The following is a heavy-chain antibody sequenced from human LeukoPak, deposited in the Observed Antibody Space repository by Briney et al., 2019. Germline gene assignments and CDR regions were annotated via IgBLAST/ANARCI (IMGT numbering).Heavy chain of an antibody. CDR1: GFTFSNYW. J-gene: IGHJ6*03. Sequence: PGGSLRLSCAGSGFTFSNYWMSWARQAPGKGLEWVANIKQDGSEKYYVDSVKGRFTISRDNAKNSLYLQMNSLRAEDTAVYYCARLPSTPYYYYYYMDVWGKGTTVTVSS. CDR2: IKQDGSEK. CDR3: ARLPSTPYYYYYYMDV. V-gene: IGHV3-7*01. D-gene: IGHD4-23*01.